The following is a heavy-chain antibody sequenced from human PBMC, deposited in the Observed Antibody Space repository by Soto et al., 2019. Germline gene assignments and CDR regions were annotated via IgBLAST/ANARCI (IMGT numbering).Heavy chain of an antibody. CDR2: ISRSGDST. J-gene: IGHJ1*01. CDR1: AFTFSDYY. V-gene: IGHV3-11*01. CDR3: VRGHQYFHY. Sequence: QVPPVESGGGLVKPGGSLRLSCVISAFTFSDYYMSWVRQAPEKGLECISYISRSGDSTYYADSVKGRFTISRDNAKNSLYLQMDSLGADDTAVYYCVRGHQYFHYWGQGTLVTVSS.